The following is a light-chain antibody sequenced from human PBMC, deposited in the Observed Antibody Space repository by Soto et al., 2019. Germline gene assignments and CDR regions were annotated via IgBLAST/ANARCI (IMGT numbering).Light chain of an antibody. J-gene: IGLJ3*02. CDR1: SSDVGGYNY. V-gene: IGLV2-14*01. CDR2: VVN. Sequence: QSALTQPASVSGSPGQSITISCTGTSSDVGGYNYVSWYQQHPGKVPKLIIYVVNNRPSGVSYRFSGSKSGNTASLTISGLQAEDEADYYCSSSTGISTQVFGGGTKVTVL. CDR3: SSSTGISTQV.